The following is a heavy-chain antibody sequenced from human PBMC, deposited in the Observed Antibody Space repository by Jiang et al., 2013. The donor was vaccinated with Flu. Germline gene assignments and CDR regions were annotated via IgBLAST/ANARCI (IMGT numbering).Heavy chain of an antibody. V-gene: IGHV4-34*01. CDR3: ARGRYESGSYYNNGFDY. D-gene: IGHD3-10*01. CDR2: IDHSGSS. Sequence: KPSETLSLTCAVVWWVLQGLLLDLDPPGPQERGVEWIGEIDHSGSSTSIPSLKGRITMSVDTSKSQFSLKLSSVTAADTAVFYCARGRYESGSYYNNGFDYWGQGTLVTVSS. CDR1: WVLQGLL. J-gene: IGHJ4*02.